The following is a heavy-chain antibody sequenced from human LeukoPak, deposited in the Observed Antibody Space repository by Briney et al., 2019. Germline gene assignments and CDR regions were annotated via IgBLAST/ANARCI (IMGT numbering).Heavy chain of an antibody. Sequence: PGGPLRLSCAASGFTFRSYAMHWLRQAPGKGLEGVAVISFDGSNKYYADSVKGRFTISRDNSKNTLYLQMDRQRVEDTAVYYCTRDHNRRLGELSLLDYWGQGTLVTVSS. CDR1: GFTFRSYA. CDR3: TRDHNRRLGELSLLDY. CDR2: ISFDGSNK. D-gene: IGHD3-16*02. V-gene: IGHV3-30*04. J-gene: IGHJ4*02.